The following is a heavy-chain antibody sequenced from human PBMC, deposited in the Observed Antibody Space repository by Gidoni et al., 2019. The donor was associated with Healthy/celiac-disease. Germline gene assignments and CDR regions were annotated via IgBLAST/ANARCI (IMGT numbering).Heavy chain of an antibody. D-gene: IGHD6-19*01. J-gene: IGHJ5*02. CDR2: IYYSGST. CDR3: ARKIRESSGMFDP. V-gene: IGHV4-59*01. Sequence: QVQLQESGPGLVKPSETLSLTCTVSGGSISSYYWSWIRQPPGKGLEWIGYIYYSGSTNYNPSLKSRVTISVDTSKNQFSLKLSSVTAADTAVYYCARKIRESSGMFDPWGQGTLVTVSS. CDR1: GGSISSYY.